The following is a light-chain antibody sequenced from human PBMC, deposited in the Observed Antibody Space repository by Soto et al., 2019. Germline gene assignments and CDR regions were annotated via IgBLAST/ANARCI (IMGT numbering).Light chain of an antibody. CDR1: QSIRSY. V-gene: IGKV1-39*01. J-gene: IGKJ1*01. CDR2: AAS. Sequence: DIQMTQSPSSLSASVGDRVTITCRASQSIRSYLNWYQQKPGKAPKLLIYAASSLQSGVPSRFSGSGSVTDFTLTISSLQPEDCATYYCQQSYSTPWTFGQGTKVEIK. CDR3: QQSYSTPWT.